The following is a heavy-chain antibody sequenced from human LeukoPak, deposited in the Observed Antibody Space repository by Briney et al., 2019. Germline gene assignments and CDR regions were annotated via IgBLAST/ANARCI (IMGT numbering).Heavy chain of an antibody. CDR2: IYHSGST. Sequence: SETLSLTCTVSGYSISSGYYWGWIRQPPGKGLEWIGYIYHSGSTYYNPSLKSRVTISVDRSKNQFSLKLSSVTAADTAVYYCARGRVGATTWYFDLWGRGTLVTVSS. D-gene: IGHD1-26*01. CDR1: GYSISSGYY. J-gene: IGHJ2*01. V-gene: IGHV4-38-2*02. CDR3: ARGRVGATTWYFDL.